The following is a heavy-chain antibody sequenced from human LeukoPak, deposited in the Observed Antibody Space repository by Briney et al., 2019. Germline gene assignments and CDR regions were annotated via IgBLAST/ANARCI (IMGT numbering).Heavy chain of an antibody. D-gene: IGHD5-18*01. CDR3: ARSPSAGQWIQLWPVGAFDI. Sequence: GASVKVSCKASGYTFTSYYMHWVRQAPGQGLEWRGIINPSGGSTSYAQKFQGRVTMTRDTSTSTVYMELSSLRSEDTAVYYCARSPSAGQWIQLWPVGAFDIWGQGTMVTVSS. J-gene: IGHJ3*02. V-gene: IGHV1-46*01. CDR2: INPSGGST. CDR1: GYTFTSYY.